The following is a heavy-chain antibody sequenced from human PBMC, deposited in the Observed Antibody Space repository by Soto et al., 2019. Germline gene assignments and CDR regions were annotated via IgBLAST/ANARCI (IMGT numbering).Heavy chain of an antibody. CDR2: ISSSSTI. V-gene: IGHV3-48*02. D-gene: IGHD1-1*01. Sequence: GGSLRLSCAASGFTFSSYSMNWVRQAPGKGLEWVSYISSSSTIYYADSVKGRFTISRDNAKNSLYLQMNSLRDEDTAVYYCARDPEKLETPYNWYFDLWGRGTLVTVSS. CDR3: ARDPEKLETPYNWYFDL. J-gene: IGHJ2*01. CDR1: GFTFSSYS.